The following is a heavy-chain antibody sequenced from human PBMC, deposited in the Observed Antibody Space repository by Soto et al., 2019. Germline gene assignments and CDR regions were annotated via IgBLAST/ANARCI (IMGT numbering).Heavy chain of an antibody. CDR1: GFTFSSYW. Sequence: GGSLRLSRAASGFTFSSYWMSWVRQAPGKGLEWVANIKQDGSEKYYVDSVKGRFTISRDNAKNSLYLQMNSLRAEDTAVYYCARAEPRQGLGLDYWGQGTLVTVSS. J-gene: IGHJ4*02. V-gene: IGHV3-7*01. CDR2: IKQDGSEK. CDR3: ARAEPRQGLGLDY.